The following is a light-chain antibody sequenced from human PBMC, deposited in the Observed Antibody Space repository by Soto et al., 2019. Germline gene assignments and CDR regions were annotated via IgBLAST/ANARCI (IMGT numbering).Light chain of an antibody. V-gene: IGLV2-8*01. CDR3: SSYAGSNNLV. CDR1: SSDVGSFNY. J-gene: IGLJ3*02. Sequence: QSALTQAPSASGSPGQSVTISCTGTSSDVGSFNYVSWYQQHPGKAPKLMIYEVSKRPSGVPDRFSGSKSGNTAYLTVSGLQAEDEADYYCSSYAGSNNLVFGGGTKLTVL. CDR2: EVS.